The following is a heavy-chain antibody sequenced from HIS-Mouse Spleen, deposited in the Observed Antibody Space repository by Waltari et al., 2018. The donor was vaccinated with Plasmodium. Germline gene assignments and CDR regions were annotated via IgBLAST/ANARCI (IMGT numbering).Heavy chain of an antibody. CDR3: AKVIAARDY. CDR1: GFPFTSHP. D-gene: IGHD6-25*01. J-gene: IGHJ4*02. Sequence: EVQLLESGGGLVQPGGSLRLSWAAPGFPFTSHPLRWFRQAPGEGLEWVSAISGSGGSTYYADSVKGRFTISRDNSKNTLYLQMNSLRAEDTAVYYCAKVIAARDYWGQGTLVTVSS. V-gene: IGHV3-23*01. CDR2: ISGSGGST.